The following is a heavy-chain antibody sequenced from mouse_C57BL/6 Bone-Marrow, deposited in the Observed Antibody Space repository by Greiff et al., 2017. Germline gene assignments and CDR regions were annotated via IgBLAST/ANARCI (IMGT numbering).Heavy chain of an antibody. CDR1: GFNITDDY. CDR3: TTDSVYYDCDAWFAY. V-gene: IGHV14-4*01. CDR2: IDPENGDT. J-gene: IGHJ3*01. D-gene: IGHD2-4*01. Sequence: EVQLQQSGAELVRPGASVKLSCTASGFNITDDYMHWVKQRPEQGLEWIGWIDPENGDTDYASKFQGKATITADTSSNTAYLQLSSLTSEDTAVYYCTTDSVYYDCDAWFAYWGQGTRVTVSA.